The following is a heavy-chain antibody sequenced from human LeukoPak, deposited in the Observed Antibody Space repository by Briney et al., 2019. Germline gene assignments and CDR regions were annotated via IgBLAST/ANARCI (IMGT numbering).Heavy chain of an antibody. J-gene: IGHJ6*02. CDR2: IWYDGSNK. V-gene: IGHV3-33*08. Sequence: PGGSLRLSCAASGFTFNNYAIHWVRQAPGKGLEWVAVIWYDGSNKYYADSVKGRFTISRDNSKNTLYLQMNSLRAEDTAVYYCARRKRIAAAGSPPYYYYGMDVWGQGTTVTVSS. D-gene: IGHD6-13*01. CDR3: ARRKRIAAAGSPPYYYYGMDV. CDR1: GFTFNNYA.